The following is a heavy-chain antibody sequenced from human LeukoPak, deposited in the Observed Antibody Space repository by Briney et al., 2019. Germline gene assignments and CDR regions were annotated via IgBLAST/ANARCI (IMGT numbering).Heavy chain of an antibody. D-gene: IGHD5-18*01. Sequence: GGSLRLSCAASGFTFSSYAMTWVRQAPGKGLEWVSAIGGSGAGTYYADSVKGRFTTSRDNSKNTLYLQLNSLRVEDTAVYYCAKNGGDSYGTGHFDSWGQGTLVTVSS. V-gene: IGHV3-23*01. CDR3: AKNGGDSYGTGHFDS. J-gene: IGHJ4*02. CDR1: GFTFSSYA. CDR2: IGGSGAGT.